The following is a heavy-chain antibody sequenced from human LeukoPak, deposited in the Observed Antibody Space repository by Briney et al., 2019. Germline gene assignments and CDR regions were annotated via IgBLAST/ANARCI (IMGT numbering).Heavy chain of an antibody. J-gene: IGHJ4*02. CDR2: ISTSGNS. V-gene: IGHV4-61*02. D-gene: IGHD3-9*01. CDR3: ARAPHYDILTGYYSEGFFDH. Sequence: PSETLSLTCTVSGGSISSGSYFWSWIRQPAGKGLEWVGRISTSGNSNYNPSLKSRVTISLDTSKNEFSLKLTSVTAADTAVYYCARAPHYDILTGYYSEGFFDHWGQGTLVTVSS. CDR1: GGSISSGSYF.